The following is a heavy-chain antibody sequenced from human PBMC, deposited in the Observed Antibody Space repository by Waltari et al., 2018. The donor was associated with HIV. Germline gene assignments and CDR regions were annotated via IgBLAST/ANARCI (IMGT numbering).Heavy chain of an antibody. D-gene: IGHD5-12*01. CDR2: ILYSGTT. Sequence: QVQLRESGPGLVKPSETLSLTCTVSGGSISTYYWSWIRQSPGKGLEWIGYILYSGTTNYNPSLKSRVTILVDMTKNQFSLELRSVTAADTAVYYCVRDKLEFVQYIGSYHYYGMDVWGQGP. CDR1: GGSISTYY. CDR3: VRDKLEFVQYIGSYHYYGMDV. V-gene: IGHV4-59*01. J-gene: IGHJ6*02.